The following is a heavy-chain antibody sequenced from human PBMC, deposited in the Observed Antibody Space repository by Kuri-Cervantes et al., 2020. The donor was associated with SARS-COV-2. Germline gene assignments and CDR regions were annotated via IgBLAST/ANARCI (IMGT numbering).Heavy chain of an antibody. CDR1: GFTFSSYG. CDR2: IRYDGSNK. J-gene: IGHJ4*02. CDR3: AKDQGDDYYDSSGYYGWGVVDY. D-gene: IGHD3-22*01. Sequence: GGSLRLSCGASGFTFSSYGMHWVRQAPGKGLEWVAFIRYDGSNKYYADSVKGRFTISRDNSKNTLYLQMNSLRAEDTAVYYCAKDQGDDYYDSSGYYGWGVVDYWGQGTLVTVSS. V-gene: IGHV3-30*02.